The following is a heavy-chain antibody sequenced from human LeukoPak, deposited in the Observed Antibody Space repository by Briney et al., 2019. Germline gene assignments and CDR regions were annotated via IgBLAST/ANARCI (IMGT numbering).Heavy chain of an antibody. CDR3: AIVLELPYFDY. V-gene: IGHV3-53*01. CDR2: IYSGGST. D-gene: IGHD1-26*01. CDR1: GFTVSSNY. J-gene: IGHJ4*01. Sequence: GGSLRLSCAASGFTVSSNYMSWVRQAPGKGLEWVSVIYSGGSTYYADSVKGRFAISRDNSKNTLYLQMNSLRAEDTAVYYCAIVLELPYFDYWGHGTLVTVFS.